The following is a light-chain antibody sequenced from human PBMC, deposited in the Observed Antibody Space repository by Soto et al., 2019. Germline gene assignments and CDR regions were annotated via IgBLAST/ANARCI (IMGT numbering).Light chain of an antibody. J-gene: IGLJ2*01. CDR3: QTWGTGVV. Sequence: QPVLTQSPSASASLGASVKLTCTLTTAYSSYAVAWHQHQPEKGPRFLMRLNNDGTHTKGDGIPDRFSGSSFGAERYLTISSRQSEDGADYYCQTWGTGVVFGGGTKLIVL. CDR2: LNNDGTH. V-gene: IGLV4-69*01. CDR1: TAYSSYA.